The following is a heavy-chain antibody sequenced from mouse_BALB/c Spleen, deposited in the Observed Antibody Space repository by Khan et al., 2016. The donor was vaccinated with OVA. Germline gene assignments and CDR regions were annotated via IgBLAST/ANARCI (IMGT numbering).Heavy chain of an antibody. Sequence: EVELVESGRDLVKPGGSLKLSCEASGFTFSSYGMSWVRQTPDKRLEWVATISNGGSYTYYPDSVKGRLTISRDNAKNTLYLQMSSLKSEDTAMYYCARHRFTSPAAWFAYWGQRTLGTVSA. CDR2: ISNGGSYT. CDR1: GFTFSSYG. CDR3: ARHRFTSPAAWFAY. D-gene: IGHD1-1*01. J-gene: IGHJ3*01. V-gene: IGHV5-6*01.